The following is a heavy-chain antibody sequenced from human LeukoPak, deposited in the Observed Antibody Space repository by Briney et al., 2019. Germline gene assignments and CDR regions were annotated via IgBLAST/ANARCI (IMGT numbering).Heavy chain of an antibody. CDR3: TREGSYSGPDFDS. D-gene: IGHD5-12*01. CDR2: TRDKGNSYTT. Sequence: PGGSLRLSCAASGFSSSDYYIDWVRQAPGKGLEWVGRTRDKGNSYTTEFAASMRGRFSISRDESKNSVYLQMNSLKTEDMAVYYCTREGSYSGPDFDSWGQGTLVTVSS. V-gene: IGHV3-72*01. J-gene: IGHJ4*02. CDR1: GFSSSDYY.